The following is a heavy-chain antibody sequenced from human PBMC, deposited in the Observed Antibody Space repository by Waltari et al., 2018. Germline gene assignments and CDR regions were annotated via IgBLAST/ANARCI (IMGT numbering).Heavy chain of an antibody. CDR3: AKERVARSVYYYYYMDV. CDR2: ISWNSGSI. D-gene: IGHD5-12*01. V-gene: IGHV3-9*03. J-gene: IGHJ6*03. Sequence: EVQLVESGGGLVQPGRSLRLSCAASGFTFDDYAMHWVRQASGGGLEWVSGISWNSGSIGYADSVKGRFTISRDNAKNSLYLQMNSLRAEDMALYYCAKERVARSVYYYYYMDVWGKGTTVTVSS. CDR1: GFTFDDYA.